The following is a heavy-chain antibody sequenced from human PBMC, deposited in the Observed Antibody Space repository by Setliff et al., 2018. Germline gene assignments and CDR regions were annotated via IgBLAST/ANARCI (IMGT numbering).Heavy chain of an antibody. Sequence: SVKVSCKASGGIFNSFSITWVRQAPGQGLEWMGRIIPLFETTNYVEKFQGRVTITADKSTSTAYMELSSLRSEDTAVYYCARGWGVITIFGMDYYMDVWGKGTTVTVSS. J-gene: IGHJ6*03. CDR1: GGIFNSFS. D-gene: IGHD3-3*01. CDR3: ARGWGVITIFGMDYYMDV. CDR2: IIPLFETT. V-gene: IGHV1-69*06.